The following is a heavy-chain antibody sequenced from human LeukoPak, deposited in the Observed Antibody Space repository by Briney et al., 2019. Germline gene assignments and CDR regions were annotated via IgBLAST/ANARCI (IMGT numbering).Heavy chain of an antibody. CDR1: GFTFSSYG. CDR3: AKTNDFWMDY. Sequence: GGSLRLSCAASGFTFSSYGMHWVRQAPGKGLEWVAVISYDGSNKYYADSVKGRFTISRDNSKNTLYLQMNSLRAEDTAVYYCAKTNDFWMDYWGQGTLVTVSS. CDR2: ISYDGSNK. J-gene: IGHJ4*02. D-gene: IGHD3-3*01. V-gene: IGHV3-30*18.